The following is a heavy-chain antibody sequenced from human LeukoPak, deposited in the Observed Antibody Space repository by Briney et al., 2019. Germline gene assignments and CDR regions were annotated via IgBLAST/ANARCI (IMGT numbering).Heavy chain of an antibody. J-gene: IGHJ4*02. CDR2: ITAYNRNT. D-gene: IGHD3/OR15-3a*01. CDR1: GYTFTSYC. Sequence: ASVKVPCKASGYTFTSYCCSWVRQAPRQGREWMGWITAYNRNTNSADKLQSRVTMNTDTATSTDYMELRSLRSDDTAVYYCARASFWTGYHFDYWGQGTLVTVSS. V-gene: IGHV1-18*01. CDR3: ARASFWTGYHFDY.